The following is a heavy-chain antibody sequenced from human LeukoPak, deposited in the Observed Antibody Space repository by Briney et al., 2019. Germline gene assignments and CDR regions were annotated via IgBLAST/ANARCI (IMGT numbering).Heavy chain of an antibody. CDR3: ARQGSPRITIFGVVINDAFDI. CDR1: GYSFTSYW. D-gene: IGHD3-3*01. CDR2: IYPGDSDT. V-gene: IGHV5-51*01. J-gene: IGHJ3*02. Sequence: GESLKISCKGSGYSFTSYWIGWVRQMPGKGLGWMGIIYPGDSDTRYSPSFQGQVTISADKSISTAYLQWSSLKASDTAMYYCARQGSPRITIFGVVINDAFDIWGQGTMVTVSS.